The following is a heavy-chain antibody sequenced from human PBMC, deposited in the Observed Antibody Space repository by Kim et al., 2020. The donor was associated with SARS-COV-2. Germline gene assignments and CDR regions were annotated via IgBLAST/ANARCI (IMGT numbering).Heavy chain of an antibody. J-gene: IGHJ4*02. CDR3: ARAVTGYSYGPFDY. D-gene: IGHD5-18*01. V-gene: IGHV4-59*01. CDR1: GGSIRNYY. CDR2: ISYSGNT. Sequence: SETLSLTCTVSGGSIRNYYWSWIRQPPGKGLEWIGYISYSGNTNYNPSLTSRVTISVDTSKSQFSLNLTSVSAADTAMYYCARAVTGYSYGPFDYWGQGTLVTVPS.